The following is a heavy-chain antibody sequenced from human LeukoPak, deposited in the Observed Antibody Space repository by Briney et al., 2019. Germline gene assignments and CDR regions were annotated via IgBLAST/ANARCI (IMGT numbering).Heavy chain of an antibody. V-gene: IGHV3-7*01. D-gene: IGHD6-13*01. Sequence: GGSLRLSCAASGFTFSSYWMSWVRQAPGKGLEWVASIKQDGSEKYYVDSVKGRFTISRDNAKNSLYLQMNSLRAEDTAVYYCAKDPRRYSRTGGYFDYWGQGTLVTVSS. CDR2: IKQDGSEK. CDR3: AKDPRRYSRTGGYFDY. CDR1: GFTFSSYW. J-gene: IGHJ4*02.